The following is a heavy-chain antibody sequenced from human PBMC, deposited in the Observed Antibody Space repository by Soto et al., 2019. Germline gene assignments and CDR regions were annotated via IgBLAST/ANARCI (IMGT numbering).Heavy chain of an antibody. V-gene: IGHV3-30-3*01. CDR3: ARTFYFDRSGMDV. CDR2: ISYDGNDK. CDR1: EFTFSSYV. Sequence: LRLSCEASEFTFSSYVMHWVRQAPGKGLEWVAVISYDGNDKYYAESVEGRFTLSRDNSKNTLYLQMNSLRAEDTAVYYCARTFYFDRSGMDVWGQGTMVTVSS. J-gene: IGHJ6*02. D-gene: IGHD3-22*01.